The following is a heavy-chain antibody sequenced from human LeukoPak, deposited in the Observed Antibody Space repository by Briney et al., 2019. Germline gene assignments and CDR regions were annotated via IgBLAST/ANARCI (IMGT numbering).Heavy chain of an antibody. CDR3: ARGSEISGYDPFVS. D-gene: IGHD5-12*01. V-gene: IGHV5-51*01. CDR1: GYNFANYW. Sequence: KTGESLKISCKGSGYNFANYWVGWVRQMPGKGLEWMGIIYPGDSNTRYSPPLQGQVTISADKSISTAYLQWSSLKASDTAMYFCARGSEISGYDPFVSWGQGTLVTVSS. CDR2: IYPGDSNT. J-gene: IGHJ4*02.